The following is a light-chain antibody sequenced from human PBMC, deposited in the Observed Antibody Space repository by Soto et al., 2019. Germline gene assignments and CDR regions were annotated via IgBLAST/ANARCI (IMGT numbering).Light chain of an antibody. CDR3: QQYGSSPYT. Sequence: EIVLTQSPGTMPLFTGGRATSSCRASQSVSSRFLAWYQQKPGQAPRLLMYGASNRATGIPDRFSGTGSGTDFTRTISRLEPEDFAVYYCQQYGSSPYTFGLGTRLEIK. CDR1: QSVSSRF. J-gene: IGKJ5*01. V-gene: IGKV3-20*01. CDR2: GAS.